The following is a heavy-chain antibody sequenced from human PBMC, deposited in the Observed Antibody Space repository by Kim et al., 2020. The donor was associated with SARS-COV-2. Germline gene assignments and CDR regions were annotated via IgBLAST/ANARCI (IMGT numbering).Heavy chain of an antibody. J-gene: IGHJ4*02. CDR3: ARGRYSYGYFSSRTVTLDY. V-gene: IGHV4-34*01. D-gene: IGHD5-18*01. Sequence: RRVTISVDTSKNQFSLKLSSVTAADTAVYYCARGRYSYGYFSSRTVTLDYWGQGTLVTVSS.